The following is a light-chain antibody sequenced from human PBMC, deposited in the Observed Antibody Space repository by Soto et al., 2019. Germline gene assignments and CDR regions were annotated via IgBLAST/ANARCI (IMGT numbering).Light chain of an antibody. CDR1: QFIPIH. J-gene: IGKJ4*01. V-gene: IGKV3-11*01. Sequence: EIVLTQSPPTLSLSPGERATLSCRASQFIPIHLAWYQQKPGQPPRLLIYDAFNRAAGIPARFSGSGSGTDFTLTISSLEPEDFAVYYCQQRSNWPLTFGGGTKVDIK. CDR3: QQRSNWPLT. CDR2: DAF.